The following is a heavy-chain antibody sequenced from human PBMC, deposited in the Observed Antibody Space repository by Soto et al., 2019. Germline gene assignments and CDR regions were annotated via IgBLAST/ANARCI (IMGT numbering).Heavy chain of an antibody. CDR2: ISAYNGNT. V-gene: IGHV1-18*01. D-gene: IGHD3-16*01. CDR3: ARGALTGYNWFDP. CDR1: GYTFTSYG. Sequence: ASVKVSCKASGYTFTSYGISCVRQAPGQGLEWMGWISAYNGNTNYAQKLQGRVTMTTDTSTSTVYMELSSLRSEDTAVYYCARGALTGYNWFDPWGQGTLVTVSS. J-gene: IGHJ5*02.